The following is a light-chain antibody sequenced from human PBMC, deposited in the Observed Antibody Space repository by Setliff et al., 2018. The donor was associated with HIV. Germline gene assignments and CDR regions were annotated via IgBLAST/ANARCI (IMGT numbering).Light chain of an antibody. Sequence: QSALTQPPSASGSPGQSVTISCTGTSSDVGNYNRVSWYQQPPGAAPKLIIYEVSNRPSGVPDRFSGSKSGNTASLTISGLQAEDEALYFCSSYTSIITFVFGTGTKVTVL. J-gene: IGLJ1*01. CDR1: SSDVGNYNR. V-gene: IGLV2-18*02. CDR2: EVS. CDR3: SSYTSIITFV.